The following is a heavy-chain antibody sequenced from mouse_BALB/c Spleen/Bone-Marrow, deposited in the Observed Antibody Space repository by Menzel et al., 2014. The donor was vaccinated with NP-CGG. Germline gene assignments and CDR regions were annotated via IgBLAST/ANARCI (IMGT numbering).Heavy chain of an antibody. CDR1: GYTITSYW. CDR3: SRGGFDY. J-gene: IGHJ2*01. CDR2: INPSNGRT. V-gene: IGHV1S81*02. Sequence: QVQLQQSGAELVKPGASVKLSCKASGYTITSYWMHWVKQRPGQGLEWIGEINPSNGRTNYNEKFKSKATLTVDKSSSTAYMQLSSLTSEDSAVYYCSRGGFDYWGQGTTLTVSS.